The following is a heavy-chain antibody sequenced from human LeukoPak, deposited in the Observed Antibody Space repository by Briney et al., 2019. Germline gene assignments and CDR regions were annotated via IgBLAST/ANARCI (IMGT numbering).Heavy chain of an antibody. J-gene: IGHJ5*02. V-gene: IGHV4-34*01. D-gene: IGHD3-3*01. CDR1: GGSFSAYY. Sequence: SETLSLTCAVYGGSFSAYYWSWIRQPPGKGLEWIGEIDHSGSTNYNPSLKSRVTISVDTSKNQFSLKLSSVTAADTAVYYCARGVKYYDFWSGYYTQYNWFDPWGQGTLVTVSS. CDR2: IDHSGST. CDR3: ARGVKYYDFWSGYYTQYNWFDP.